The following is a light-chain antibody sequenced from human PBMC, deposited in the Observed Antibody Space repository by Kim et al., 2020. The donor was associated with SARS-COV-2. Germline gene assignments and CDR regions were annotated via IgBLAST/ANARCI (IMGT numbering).Light chain of an antibody. CDR2: AAS. V-gene: IGKV1-39*01. J-gene: IGKJ1*01. CDR3: QHSYSTLWT. CDR1: QSISSY. Sequence: DIQMTQSPSSLSASVGDRVTITCRASQSISSYLNWYQQKPGKAPKLLIYAASSLQSGVPSRFSGSGSGTDFTLTISSLQPEDFATYYCQHSYSTLWTFGQGTTVDI.